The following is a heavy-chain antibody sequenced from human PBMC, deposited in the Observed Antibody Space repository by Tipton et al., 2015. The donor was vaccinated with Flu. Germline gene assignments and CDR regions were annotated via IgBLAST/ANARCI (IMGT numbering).Heavy chain of an antibody. CDR2: INPNSGGT. V-gene: IGHV1-2*04. CDR3: ARGGCSSTSCYAFFDY. D-gene: IGHD2-2*01. CDR1: GYTFTGYY. J-gene: IGHJ4*02. Sequence: QSGPEVKKPGASVKVSCKASGYTFTGYYMHWVRQAPGQGLEWMGWINPNSGGTNYAQKFQGWVTMTRDTSISTAYMELSRLRSDDTAVYYCARGGCSSTSCYAFFDYWGQGTLVTVSS.